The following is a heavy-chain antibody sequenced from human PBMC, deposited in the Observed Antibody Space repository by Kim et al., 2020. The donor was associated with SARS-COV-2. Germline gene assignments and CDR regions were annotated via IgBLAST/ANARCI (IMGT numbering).Heavy chain of an antibody. CDR2: ISSSGSTI. D-gene: IGHD1-26*01. V-gene: IGHV3-48*03. CDR3: ARDQGFGVGATRFDY. Sequence: GGSLRLSCAASGFTFSSYEMNWVRQAPGKGLEWVSYISSSGSTIYYADSVKGRFTISRDNAKNSLYLQMNSLRAEDTAVYYCARDQGFGVGATRFDYWGQGTLVTVSS. CDR1: GFTFSSYE. J-gene: IGHJ4*02.